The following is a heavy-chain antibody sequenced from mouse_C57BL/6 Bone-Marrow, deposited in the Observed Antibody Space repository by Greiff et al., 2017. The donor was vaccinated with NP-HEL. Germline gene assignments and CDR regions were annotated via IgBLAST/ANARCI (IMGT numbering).Heavy chain of an antibody. Sequence: QVQLKESGPGILQSSQTLSLTCSFSGFSLSTSGMGVSWIRQPSGKGLEWLAHIYWDDDKRYNPSLKSRHTISKDTSRNQVFLKITSVDTADTATYYCARRADDGYLGYYFDYWGQGTTLTVSS. J-gene: IGHJ2*01. CDR2: IYWDDDK. V-gene: IGHV8-12*01. CDR1: GFSLSTSGMG. D-gene: IGHD2-3*01. CDR3: ARRADDGYLGYYFDY.